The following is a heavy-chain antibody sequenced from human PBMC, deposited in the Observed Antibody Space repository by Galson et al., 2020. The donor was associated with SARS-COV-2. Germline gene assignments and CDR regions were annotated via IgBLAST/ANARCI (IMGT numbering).Heavy chain of an antibody. CDR2: ISYDGSNK. Sequence: GGSLRLSCAASGFTFSKFGMHWVRQAPGKGLEWVATISYDGSNKYYGDSVKGRFAISRDNSKNTLYLQVNSLRTEDTAVYYCAKENVVSIFGMVTTGFLEYWGQGILVTVSS. D-gene: IGHD3-3*01. CDR1: GFTFSKFG. J-gene: IGHJ4*02. CDR3: AKENVVSIFGMVTTGFLEY. V-gene: IGHV3-30*18.